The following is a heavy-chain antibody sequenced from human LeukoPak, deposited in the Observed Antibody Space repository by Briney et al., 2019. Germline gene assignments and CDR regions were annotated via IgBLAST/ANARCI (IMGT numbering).Heavy chain of an antibody. J-gene: IGHJ4*02. CDR2: ISGSAART. CDR3: ARGTYCGGDCYSLFDY. CDR1: GFAFSSYA. D-gene: IGHD2-21*02. V-gene: IGHV3-23*01. Sequence: GGSLRLSCAASGFAFSSYAMGWVRQAPGKGLEWVLAISGSAARTNYADSVKGRFTISRDNSQNTLSLQMNSLRAEDTAVYYCARGTYCGGDCYSLFDYWGQGSLVTVSS.